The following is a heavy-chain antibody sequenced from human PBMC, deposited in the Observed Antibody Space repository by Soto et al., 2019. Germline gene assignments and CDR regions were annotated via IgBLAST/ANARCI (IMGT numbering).Heavy chain of an antibody. V-gene: IGHV1-69*05. CDR1: GGTFSSYA. J-gene: IGHJ4*02. Sequence: GASVKVSCKASGGTFSSYAISWVQQAPGQGLEWMGVIIPIFGTTNYAQKFQGRVTMTRDTSTSTVYMELSSLRSEDAAVYYCASRPAALTGPPDYWGQGTLVTVS. CDR2: IIPIFGTT. D-gene: IGHD2-2*01. CDR3: ASRPAALTGPPDY.